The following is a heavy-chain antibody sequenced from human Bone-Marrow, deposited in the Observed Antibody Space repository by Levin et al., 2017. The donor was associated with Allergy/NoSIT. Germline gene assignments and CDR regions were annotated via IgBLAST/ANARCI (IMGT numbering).Heavy chain of an antibody. Sequence: SGGSLRLSCAAYGFTFDDYGMSWVRQAPGKGLEWVSGMNWNGDSTDYADSVKGRFTISRDNAKNSLYLQMNSLRAEDTALYHCARAGACSGGSCLLYYNGMDVWGQGTTVTVSS. CDR2: MNWNGDST. D-gene: IGHD2-15*01. CDR1: GFTFDDYG. V-gene: IGHV3-20*01. CDR3: ARAGACSGGSCLLYYNGMDV. J-gene: IGHJ6*02.